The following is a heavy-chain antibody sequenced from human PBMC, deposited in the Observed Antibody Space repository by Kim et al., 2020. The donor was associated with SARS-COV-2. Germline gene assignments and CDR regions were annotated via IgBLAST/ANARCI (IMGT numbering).Heavy chain of an antibody. CDR3: KITMVRGVIKSRYYYYGMDV. V-gene: IGHV1-69*13. D-gene: IGHD3-10*01. CDR1: GGTFSSYA. CDR2: IIPIFGTA. Sequence: SVKVSCKASGGTFSSYAISWVRQAPGQGLEWMGGIIPIFGTANYAQKFQGRVTITADESTSTAYMELSSLRSEDTAVYYCKITMVRGVIKSRYYYYGMDVWGQGTTVTVSS. J-gene: IGHJ6*02.